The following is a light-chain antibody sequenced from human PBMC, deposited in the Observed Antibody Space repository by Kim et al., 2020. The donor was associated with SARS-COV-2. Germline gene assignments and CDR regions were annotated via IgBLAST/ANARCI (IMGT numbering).Light chain of an antibody. J-gene: IGKJ2*01. Sequence: DIQMTQSPSSLSASVGDRVTIACRASQSIDTYLSWYQQQPGKAPRLLLYGASRFQSGVPARFSGSGSGTDFTLTISGLQPDDFVTYYCLQTYSTPWTFGQGTKLEIK. CDR1: QSIDTY. CDR2: GAS. V-gene: IGKV1-39*01. CDR3: LQTYSTPWT.